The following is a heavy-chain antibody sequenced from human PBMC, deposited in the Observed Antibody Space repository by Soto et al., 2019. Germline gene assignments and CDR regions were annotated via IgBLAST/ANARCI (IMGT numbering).Heavy chain of an antibody. CDR2: IRSKAYGGTT. Sequence: PVGSLRLSCTASGFTFGDYAMSWVRQAPGKGLEWVGFIRSKAYGGTTEYAASVKGRFTISRDDSKSIAYLQMNSLKTGDTAVYYCTRDPSGEQWLVYYFDYWGQGTLVTVSS. V-gene: IGHV3-49*04. CDR3: TRDPSGEQWLVYYFDY. J-gene: IGHJ4*02. D-gene: IGHD6-19*01. CDR1: GFTFGDYA.